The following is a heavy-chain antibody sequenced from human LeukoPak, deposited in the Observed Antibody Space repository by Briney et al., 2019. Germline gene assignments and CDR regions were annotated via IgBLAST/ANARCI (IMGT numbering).Heavy chain of an antibody. Sequence: ASVKVSCKACVDTFSRYATSWVPEAPGQGREWMGGIIPIFGTANYAQKFQGRVTITTDESTSTAYMELSSLRAEYTAVYYCASLGHYDSSGYYFDYWGQGTLVTVSS. J-gene: IGHJ4*02. CDR1: VDTFSRYA. D-gene: IGHD3-22*01. CDR3: ASLGHYDSSGYYFDY. V-gene: IGHV1-69*05. CDR2: IIPIFGTA.